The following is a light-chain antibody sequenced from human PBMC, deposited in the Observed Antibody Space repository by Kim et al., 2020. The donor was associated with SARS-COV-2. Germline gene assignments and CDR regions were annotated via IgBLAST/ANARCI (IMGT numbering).Light chain of an antibody. J-gene: IGKJ1*01. V-gene: IGKV3-15*01. Sequence: VSPGEGATLPCRASQTIGSNLAWYQQSPGQPPRLLIYCASTRATGIPARFSGSGSGTEFTLTLSSLRSEDFAVYYCQQYNDWPRTFGQGTKVDIK. CDR3: QQYNDWPRT. CDR2: CAS. CDR1: QTIGSN.